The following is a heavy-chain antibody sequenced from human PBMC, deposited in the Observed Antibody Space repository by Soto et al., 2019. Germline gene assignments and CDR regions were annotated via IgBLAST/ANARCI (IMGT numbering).Heavy chain of an antibody. CDR1: GYSFTSYW. J-gene: IGHJ6*02. V-gene: IGHV5-51*01. CDR3: ASTYGYYGLAYYYGIDV. D-gene: IGHD4-17*01. Sequence: GESLKISCKGSGYSFTSYWIGWVRQMPGKGLEWMGIIYPGDSDTRYSPSFQGQVTISADKSISTAYLQWSSLKASDTAMYYCASTYGYYGLAYYYGIDVRRERTTVPVSS. CDR2: IYPGDSDT.